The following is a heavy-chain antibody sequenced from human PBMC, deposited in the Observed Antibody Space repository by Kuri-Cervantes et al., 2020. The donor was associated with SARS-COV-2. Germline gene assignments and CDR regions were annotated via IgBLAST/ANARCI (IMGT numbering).Heavy chain of an antibody. CDR1: GFTFSSYA. CDR3: AKSRGIAAQDYFDY. Sequence: GGSLRLSCAASGFTFSSYAMSWVREAPGKGLEWVAAISSGSYITHYADSVKGRFTISRDDSKNTLHLQMDSLRGEDTAVYYCAKSRGIAAQDYFDYWGQGTLVTVSS. CDR2: ISSGSYIT. J-gene: IGHJ4*02. D-gene: IGHD6-13*01. V-gene: IGHV3-23*01.